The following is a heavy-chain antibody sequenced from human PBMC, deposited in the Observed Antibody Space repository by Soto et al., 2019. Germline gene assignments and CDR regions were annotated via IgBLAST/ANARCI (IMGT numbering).Heavy chain of an antibody. Sequence: SETLSLTCAVYGGSFSGYYRSWIRQPPGKGLEWIGEINHSGSTNYNPSLKSRVTISVDTSKNQFSLKLSSVTAADTAVYYCAGAAAADRWGFYYYGMDVWGQGTTVTVSS. D-gene: IGHD6-13*01. J-gene: IGHJ6*02. CDR1: GGSFSGYY. V-gene: IGHV4-34*01. CDR3: AGAAAADRWGFYYYGMDV. CDR2: INHSGST.